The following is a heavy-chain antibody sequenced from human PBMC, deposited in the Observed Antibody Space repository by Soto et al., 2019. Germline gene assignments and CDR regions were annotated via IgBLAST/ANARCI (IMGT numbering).Heavy chain of an antibody. D-gene: IGHD6-19*01. J-gene: IGHJ6*02. CDR3: ARGLLDRVVRDVAGSQYYGMDV. CDR1: GFTFSDYY. CDR2: ISSGSSYT. V-gene: IGHV3-11*05. Sequence: GSLLVACSASGFTFSDYYMSWIRQAPGKGLEWVSYISSGSSYTNYADSVKGRFTISRDNAKNSLYLQMNSLRAEDTAVYYCARGLLDRVVRDVAGSQYYGMDVWGQGTKVTVYS.